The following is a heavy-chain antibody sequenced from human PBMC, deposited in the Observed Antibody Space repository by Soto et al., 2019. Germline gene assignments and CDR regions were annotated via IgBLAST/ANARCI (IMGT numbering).Heavy chain of an antibody. CDR1: GFTVSTNY. Sequence: GGSLRLSCAASGFTVSTNYMTWVRQAPGKGLEWVSVIYSGGSTYYADSVKGRFTISRDNSKNTLYFQMNSLRAEDTAVYYCARAWIQLWPNYYDYGMDVWGQGTTVTVSS. CDR3: ARAWIQLWPNYYDYGMDV. J-gene: IGHJ6*02. D-gene: IGHD5-18*01. V-gene: IGHV3-66*01. CDR2: IYSGGST.